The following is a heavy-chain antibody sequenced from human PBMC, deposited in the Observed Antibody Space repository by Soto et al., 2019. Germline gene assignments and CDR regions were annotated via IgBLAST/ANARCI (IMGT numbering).Heavy chain of an antibody. CDR2: VYHSGPT. D-gene: IGHD1-7*01. CDR1: GASITSVGYS. V-gene: IGHV4-31*03. Sequence: QVQLQESGPGLLKPSQTLSLTCTVSGASITSVGYSWTWIRQHPGKGLEWIGYVYHSGPTYYNPSLKSRATISVDTSKNKCYLRLTSVTAADTAIYYCAREGAGTTPGWFVPWGQGTRVTVSS. J-gene: IGHJ5*02. CDR3: AREGAGTTPGWFVP.